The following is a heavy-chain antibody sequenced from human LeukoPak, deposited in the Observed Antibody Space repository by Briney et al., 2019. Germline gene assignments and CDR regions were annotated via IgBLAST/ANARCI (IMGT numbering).Heavy chain of an antibody. Sequence: SETLSLTCAVSGGSISSGGYSWSWIRQPPGKGLEWIGYIYHSGSTYYNPSLKSRVTISVDRSKNQFSLKLSSVTAADTAVYYCARRQLYYYYGMDVWGQGTTVTVSS. CDR1: GGSISSGGYS. CDR2: IYHSGST. D-gene: IGHD1-1*01. CDR3: ARRQLYYYYGMDV. V-gene: IGHV4-30-2*02. J-gene: IGHJ6*02.